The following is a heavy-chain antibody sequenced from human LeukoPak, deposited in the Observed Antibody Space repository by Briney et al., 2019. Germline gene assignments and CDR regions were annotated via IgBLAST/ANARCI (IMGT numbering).Heavy chain of an antibody. V-gene: IGHV3-21*01. CDR2: ISSSSSYI. J-gene: IGHJ4*02. D-gene: IGHD3-10*01. CDR3: ARDLYGSGSYYNVI. Sequence: GGSLRLSCAASGFTFSSYSMNWVRQAPGKGLEWVSSISSSSSYIYYADSVKGRFTISRDNAKHSLYLQMNSLRAEDTAVYYCARDLYGSGSYYNVIWGQGTLVTVSS. CDR1: GFTFSSYS.